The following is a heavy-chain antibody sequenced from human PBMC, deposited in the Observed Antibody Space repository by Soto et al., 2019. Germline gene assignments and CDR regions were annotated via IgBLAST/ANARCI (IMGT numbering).Heavy chain of an antibody. D-gene: IGHD6-13*01. Sequence: NPSETLSLTCTVSGGSISSADYYWSWIRRPPGKGLEWIGHIYYSGSTYYNPSLKSRVIMSVDTSKNQFSLTLSSVTAADTAMYFCARDRGSTWMYKWFDPWGQGTQVTVSS. CDR1: GGSISSADYY. V-gene: IGHV4-30-4*01. J-gene: IGHJ5*02. CDR3: ARDRGSTWMYKWFDP. CDR2: IYYSGST.